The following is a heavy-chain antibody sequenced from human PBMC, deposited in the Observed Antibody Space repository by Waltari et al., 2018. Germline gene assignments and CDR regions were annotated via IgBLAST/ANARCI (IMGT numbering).Heavy chain of an antibody. J-gene: IGHJ4*02. V-gene: IGHV3-15*01. Sequence: VQLVQSGAEVKKPGSSVKVSCKASGGTFSSYANSWVRQAPGKGLEWVGLIKSKTYGGTTDYAAPVKCRFTISRDDSKNTLYLQMNSLKTEDTAVYYCTTARGGNYWGQGTLVTVSS. D-gene: IGHD2-15*01. CDR3: TTARGGNY. CDR2: IKSKTYGGTT. CDR1: GGTFSSYA.